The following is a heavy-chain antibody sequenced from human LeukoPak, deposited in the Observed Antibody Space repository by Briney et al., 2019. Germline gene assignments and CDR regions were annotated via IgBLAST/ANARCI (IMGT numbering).Heavy chain of an antibody. V-gene: IGHV4-59*11. Sequence: SETLSLTCTVSGGSMSSHYWSWVRQPPGKALEWIGYISHGGQTLSNPSLSSRVTISVDTSNNQFSLKLTSVTAADTAVYFCARDTYYTSGTYYIDYFDSWGQGALVTASS. D-gene: IGHD3-10*01. CDR1: GGSMSSHY. CDR3: ARDTYYTSGTYYIDYFDS. J-gene: IGHJ4*02. CDR2: ISHGGQT.